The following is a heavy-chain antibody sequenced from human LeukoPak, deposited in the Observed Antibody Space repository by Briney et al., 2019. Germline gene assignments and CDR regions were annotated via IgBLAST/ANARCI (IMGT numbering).Heavy chain of an antibody. J-gene: IGHJ3*02. CDR1: GYTFTSYG. CDR2: ISAYNGNT. V-gene: IGHV1-18*01. CDR3: ARDHIYSSGWYDPDLDAFDI. Sequence: GASVKVSCKASGYTFTSYGISWVRQAPGQGLEWMGWISAYNGNTNYAQKLQGRVTMTTDTSTSTAYMELRSLRSDDTAVYYCARDHIYSSGWYDPDLDAFDIWGQGTMVTVSS. D-gene: IGHD6-19*01.